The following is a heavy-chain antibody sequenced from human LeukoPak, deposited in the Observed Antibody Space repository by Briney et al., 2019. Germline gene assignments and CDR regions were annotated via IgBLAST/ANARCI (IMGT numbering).Heavy chain of an antibody. CDR1: GFTFSNYW. D-gene: IGHD3-16*01. J-gene: IGHJ4*02. CDR3: ASGGHLDY. Sequence: GGSLRLSCAASGFTFSNYWMSWVRQAPGKGLEWVANIKQDGSEKNYVGSVKGRFTIFRDDAKKSLYLQMNSLRAEDTAVYYCASGGHLDYWGQGALVTVAS. CDR2: IKQDGSEK. V-gene: IGHV3-7*03.